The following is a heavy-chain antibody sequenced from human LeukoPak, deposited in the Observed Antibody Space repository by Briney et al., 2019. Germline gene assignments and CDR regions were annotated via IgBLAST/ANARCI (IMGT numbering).Heavy chain of an antibody. CDR3: ARAPIAAAGYYYYYMDV. CDR2: ISSSSSTI. D-gene: IGHD6-13*01. J-gene: IGHJ6*03. CDR1: GFTFSSYS. V-gene: IGHV3-48*01. Sequence: GGSLRLSCAASGFTFSSYSMNWVRQAPGKGLEWVSYISSSSSTIYYADSVKGRFTISRDNAKNSLYLQMNSLRAEDTAVYYCARAPIAAAGYYYYYMDVWGKGTTVTVSS.